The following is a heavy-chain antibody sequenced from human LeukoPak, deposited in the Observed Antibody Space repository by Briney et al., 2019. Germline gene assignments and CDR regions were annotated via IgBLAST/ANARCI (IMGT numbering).Heavy chain of an antibody. CDR3: AREQPSTWYFH. D-gene: IGHD6-13*01. J-gene: IGHJ4*02. CDR1: GFTFSSYG. CDR2: ISYDGSDK. Sequence: GGSLRLSCAASGFTFSSYGMHWVRQAPGKGLEWVAVISYDGSDKYYADSVKGRFTISRDNSRSTLYLQMNSLRAEDTAVYYCAREQPSTWYFHWGQGTLVTVSS. V-gene: IGHV3-30*03.